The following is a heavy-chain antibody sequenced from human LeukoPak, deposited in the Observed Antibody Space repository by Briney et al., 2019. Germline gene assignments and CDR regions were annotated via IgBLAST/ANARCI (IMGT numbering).Heavy chain of an antibody. Sequence: PSETLSLTCAVYGGSFSGYYWSWIRQPPGKGLEWIGEINHSGSTNYNPSLKSRVTISVDTSKNQFSLKLSSVTAADTAVYYCARGLQVVSFDYWGQGTLVTVSS. CDR2: INHSGST. J-gene: IGHJ4*02. D-gene: IGHD2-15*01. CDR3: ARGLQVVSFDY. CDR1: GGSFSGYY. V-gene: IGHV4-34*01.